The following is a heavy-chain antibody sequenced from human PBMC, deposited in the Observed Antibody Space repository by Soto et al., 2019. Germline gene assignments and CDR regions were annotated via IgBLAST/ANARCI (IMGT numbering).Heavy chain of an antibody. Sequence: PSETLSLTCAVYGGSFSGYYWSWIRQPPGKGLEWIGEINHSGSTNYNPSLKSRVTISVDTSKNQFSLKLSSVTAADTAVYYCARGQLAYYYYGMDVWGQGTTVTVSS. CDR1: GGSFSGYY. CDR3: ARGQLAYYYYGMDV. D-gene: IGHD6-6*01. V-gene: IGHV4-34*01. J-gene: IGHJ6*02. CDR2: INHSGST.